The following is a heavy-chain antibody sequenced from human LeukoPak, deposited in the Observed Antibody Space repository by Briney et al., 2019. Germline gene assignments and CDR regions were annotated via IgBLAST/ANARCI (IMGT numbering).Heavy chain of an antibody. CDR1: AYSISRGYT. J-gene: IGHJ4*02. V-gene: IGHV4-38-2*01. CDR2: IYHSGST. CDR3: ARAAFPGDPPYY. D-gene: IGHD4-17*01. Sequence: PSHTLSLTCALAAYSISRGYTWAWIRQPPGKGREWIGSIYHSGSTSCNASLKSRVTISLVTSKTHFSLKLISVTAADTAVYYCARAAFPGDPPYYWGQGTLVTVSS.